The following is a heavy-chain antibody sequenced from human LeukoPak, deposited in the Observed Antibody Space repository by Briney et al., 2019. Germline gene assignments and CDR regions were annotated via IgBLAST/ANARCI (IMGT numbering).Heavy chain of an antibody. CDR3: ARRLRQNLFDP. CDR2: ICYSGSS. J-gene: IGHJ5*02. V-gene: IGHV4-59*08. Sequence: SETLSLTCTVSGGSISSYYWSWIRLPPGKGLEWIGYICYSGSSNYNPSLKSRVTMSVDMSKNQFSLKLTSVTAADTAVYYCARRLRQNLFDPWGQGTLVTVSS. D-gene: IGHD5/OR15-5a*01. CDR1: GGSISSYY.